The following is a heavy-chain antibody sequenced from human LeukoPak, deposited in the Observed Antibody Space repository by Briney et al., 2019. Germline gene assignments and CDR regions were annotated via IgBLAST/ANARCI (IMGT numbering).Heavy chain of an antibody. CDR3: ARVCGSGSYYKAPYYFDY. CDR1: GFTFSSYW. V-gene: IGHV3-7*01. Sequence: GGSLRLSCAASGFTFSSYWMSWVRQAPGQGLEWVANIKQDGSEKYYVDSVKGRFTISRDNAKNSLYLQMNSLRAEDTAVYYCARVCGSGSYYKAPYYFDYWGQGTLVTASS. J-gene: IGHJ4*02. CDR2: IKQDGSEK. D-gene: IGHD3-10*01.